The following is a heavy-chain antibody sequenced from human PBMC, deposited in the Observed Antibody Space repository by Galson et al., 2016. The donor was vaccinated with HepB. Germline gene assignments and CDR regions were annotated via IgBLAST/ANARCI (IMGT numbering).Heavy chain of an antibody. CDR1: ADSIDTTSYS. CDR2: LHNSGTT. Sequence: SETLSLTCAVSADSIDTTSYSWGWVRQPPGGGLEWIGSLHNSGTTSFNPSLKSRVTISADTSKKKFSLTLTSVTAADTAIYWCARQGSSSAFDFWGRGTLVTVSS. V-gene: IGHV4-39*01. D-gene: IGHD6-25*01. J-gene: IGHJ4*02. CDR3: ARQGSSSAFDF.